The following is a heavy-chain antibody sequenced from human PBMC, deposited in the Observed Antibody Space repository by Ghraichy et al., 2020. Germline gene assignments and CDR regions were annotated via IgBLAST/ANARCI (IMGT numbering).Heavy chain of an antibody. CDR2: INYSGST. D-gene: IGHD4-23*01. CDR3: ARSLSGGKVPFDY. V-gene: IGHV4-59*01. J-gene: IGHJ4*02. Sequence: SETLSLTCTVSDDSISSYYWTWIRQPPGKGLEWIGCINYSGSTTYNPSLESRVTISIDTSKNHFSLKLSPVTAADTAVYYCARSLSGGKVPFDYWGQGTLVTVS. CDR1: DDSISSYY.